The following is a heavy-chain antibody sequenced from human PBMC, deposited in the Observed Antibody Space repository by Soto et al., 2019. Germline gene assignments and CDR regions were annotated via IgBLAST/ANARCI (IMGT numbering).Heavy chain of an antibody. D-gene: IGHD6-13*01. CDR2: ISSAGSLK. CDR1: GFTFSTYG. CDR3: AKGKSSPWQPNAFDC. Sequence: GGSLRLSCAASGFTFSTYGMHWVRQAPGKGLEWVAVISSAGSLKYSADSVKGRFTISRDNSKNTLFLQMNSLRGEDTAIYYCAKGKSSPWQPNAFDCWDQGTMVTVSS. V-gene: IGHV3-30*18. J-gene: IGHJ3*01.